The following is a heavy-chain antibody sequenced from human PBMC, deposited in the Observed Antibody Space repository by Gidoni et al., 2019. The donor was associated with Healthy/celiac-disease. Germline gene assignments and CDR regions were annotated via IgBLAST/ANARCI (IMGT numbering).Heavy chain of an antibody. J-gene: IGHJ6*02. CDR2: ISSSSSYI. V-gene: IGHV3-21*01. CDR1: GFIFSSYS. D-gene: IGHD3-10*01. CDR3: ARDRVLLWFGELGHYYGMDV. Sequence: EVQLVESGGGLVKPGGSLRLSCAASGFIFSSYSKNWFRQAPGKGLEGVSSISSSSSYIYYADSVKGRFTISRDNAKNSLYLQMNSLRAEDTAVYYCARDRVLLWFGELGHYYGMDVWGQGTTVTVSS.